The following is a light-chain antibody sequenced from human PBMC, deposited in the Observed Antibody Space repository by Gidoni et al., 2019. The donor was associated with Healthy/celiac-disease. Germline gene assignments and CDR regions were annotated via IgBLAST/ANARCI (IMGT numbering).Light chain of an antibody. V-gene: IGLV1-44*01. CDR1: SSNIGSNT. J-gene: IGLJ2*01. CDR3: AAWDDSLNGVV. Sequence: QSVLXXPPSASGTPGQRVTISCSGSSSNIGSNTVNWYQQLPGTAPKLLIYSNNQRPSGVPDRFSGSKSGTSASLAISGLQSEDEADYYCAAWDDSLNGVVFGGGTKLTVL. CDR2: SNN.